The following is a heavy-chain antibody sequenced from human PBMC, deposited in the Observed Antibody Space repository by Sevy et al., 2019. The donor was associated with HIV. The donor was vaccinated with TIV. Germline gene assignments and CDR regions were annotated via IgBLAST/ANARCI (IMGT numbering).Heavy chain of an antibody. CDR1: GFIFSTDS. Sequence: GGSLRLSCAASGFIFSTDSMHWVRQAPGKGLEWVAAISYDGNNKYYADSVKGRFTISRDNPKNTLFLQVNSLRPEDTAVYYCARVYSSWFGTVHYWGQGTLVTVSS. CDR3: ARVYSSWFGTVHY. J-gene: IGHJ4*02. V-gene: IGHV3-30-3*01. CDR2: ISYDGNNK. D-gene: IGHD6-6*01.